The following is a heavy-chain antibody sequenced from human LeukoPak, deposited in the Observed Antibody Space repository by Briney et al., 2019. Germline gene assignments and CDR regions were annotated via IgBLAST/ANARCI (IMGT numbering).Heavy chain of an antibody. V-gene: IGHV3-9*01. J-gene: IGHJ4*02. CDR1: GFTFDDYA. D-gene: IGHD5-12*01. CDR3: AKDIGGGYDFPIFDY. Sequence: GGSLRLSCAASGFTFDDYAMHWVRQAPGKGLEWVSGISWNSGSIGYADSVKGRFTISRDNAKNSLYLQMNSLRAEDTALYYCAKDIGGGYDFPIFDYWGQGTLVTVSS. CDR2: ISWNSGSI.